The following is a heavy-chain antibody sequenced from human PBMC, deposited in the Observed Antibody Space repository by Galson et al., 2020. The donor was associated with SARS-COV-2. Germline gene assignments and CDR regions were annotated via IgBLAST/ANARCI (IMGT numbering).Heavy chain of an antibody. Sequence: GESLKISCAASGFTFSDSPMHWVRQASGRGLEWVGRIRSKANNYATAYAASVKGRFTISRDDSENTAYLQMNSLKMGDTAVYFCTRVPPYSSAFCDAFEIWGQGTMVTVSS. CDR2: IRSKANNYAT. J-gene: IGHJ3*02. D-gene: IGHD3-22*01. CDR1: GFTFSDSP. CDR3: TRVPPYSSAFCDAFEI. V-gene: IGHV3-73*01.